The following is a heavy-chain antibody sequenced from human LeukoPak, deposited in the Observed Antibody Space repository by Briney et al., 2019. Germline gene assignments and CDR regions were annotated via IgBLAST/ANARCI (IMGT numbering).Heavy chain of an antibody. Sequence: PGGSLRLSCAASGFTFSSYEMNWVRQAPGKGLEWVSYISSSGSTIYYADSVKGRFTISRDNAKNSLYLQMNSLRAEDTAVYYCAELGITMIGGAWGKGTTVTIPS. CDR1: GFTFSSYE. CDR2: ISSSGSTI. V-gene: IGHV3-48*03. CDR3: AELGITMIGGA. D-gene: IGHD3-10*02. J-gene: IGHJ6*04.